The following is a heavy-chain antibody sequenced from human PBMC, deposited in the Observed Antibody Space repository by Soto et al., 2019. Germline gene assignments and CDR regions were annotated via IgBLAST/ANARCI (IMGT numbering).Heavy chain of an antibody. CDR1: GFTVSNNY. J-gene: IGHJ4*02. V-gene: IGHV3-53*01. Sequence: EVQLVESGGGLIQPGGSLRLSCAVSGFTVSNNYMSWVRQAPGKGLEGVSVIYSGGYTAYGDSVKGRFTISRDNSKNTIYLKLKTVGGAERGVYFCATPGGGGGYWGQGTLVTVSS. D-gene: IGHD3-10*01. CDR3: ATPGGGGGY. CDR2: IYSGGYT.